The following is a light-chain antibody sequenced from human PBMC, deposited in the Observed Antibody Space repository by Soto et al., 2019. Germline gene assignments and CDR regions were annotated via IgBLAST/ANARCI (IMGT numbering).Light chain of an antibody. CDR1: QSLLYTNGYNY. Sequence: DVVMTQSPLSLPVTPGEPASISCRSSQSLLYTNGYNYLDWYLQKPGQSPQLLIYLGSYRASGVPDRFTGSGSGTDFTLKIIRVEAEDVGVYYYMQARQTPFAFGLGTKVNI. CDR2: LGS. J-gene: IGKJ3*01. CDR3: MQARQTPFA. V-gene: IGKV2-28*01.